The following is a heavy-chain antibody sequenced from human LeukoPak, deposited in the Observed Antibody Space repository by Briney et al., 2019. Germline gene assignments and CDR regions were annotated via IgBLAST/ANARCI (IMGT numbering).Heavy chain of an antibody. CDR3: ARWGYSYGNEAFDI. D-gene: IGHD5-18*01. J-gene: IGHJ3*02. V-gene: IGHV4-4*07. Sequence: SETLSLTCTVSGGSISSYYWSWIRQPAGKGLEWIGRIYTSGSTNYNPSLKSRVTISVDTSKNQFSLKLSSVTAADTAVYYCARWGYSYGNEAFDIWGQGTMVTVSS. CDR1: GGSISSYY. CDR2: IYTSGST.